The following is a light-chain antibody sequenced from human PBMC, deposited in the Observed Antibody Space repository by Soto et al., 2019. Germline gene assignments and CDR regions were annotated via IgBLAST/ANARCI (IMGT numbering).Light chain of an antibody. J-gene: IGKJ2*01. CDR3: QQSYISPYP. Sequence: IQMTQSPSSLSASVGDSVTVTCRASQSINIYLNWYQQKPGKAPTLLIYGASSLQSGVPSRITGGGSRTDCTLTISSRQPEDFATYYCQQSYISPYPLGQGTKLEIK. CDR2: GAS. V-gene: IGKV1-39*01. CDR1: QSINIY.